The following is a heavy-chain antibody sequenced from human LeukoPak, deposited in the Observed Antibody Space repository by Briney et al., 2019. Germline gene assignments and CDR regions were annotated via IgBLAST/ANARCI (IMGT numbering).Heavy chain of an antibody. J-gene: IGHJ4*02. V-gene: IGHV4-59*01. CDR3: AKYGLYNFDY. CDR2: IHYTGDT. D-gene: IGHD2-2*02. CDR1: GVSITSSY. Sequence: PSETLSLTCTVSGVSITSSYWSWIRQPPGKGLEWIGYIHYTGDTNHNPSLKNRVTISVDTSKNQFSLKLSSVTAADTAIYYCAKYGLYNFDYWGQGTLVTVSS.